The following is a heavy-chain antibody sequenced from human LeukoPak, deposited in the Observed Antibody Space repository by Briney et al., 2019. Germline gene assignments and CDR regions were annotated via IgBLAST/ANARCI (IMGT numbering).Heavy chain of an antibody. D-gene: IGHD5-18*01. CDR1: GGSISSYY. Sequence: SETLSLTCTVSGGSISSYYWSWIRQPPGKGLEWIGYIYYSGSTNYNPSLKSRVTISVDTSKNQFSLKLSSVTAADTAVYYCARRYSYGYFSVSGFDYWGQGTLVTVSS. CDR3: ARRYSYGYFSVSGFDY. CDR2: IYYSGST. V-gene: IGHV4-59*08. J-gene: IGHJ4*02.